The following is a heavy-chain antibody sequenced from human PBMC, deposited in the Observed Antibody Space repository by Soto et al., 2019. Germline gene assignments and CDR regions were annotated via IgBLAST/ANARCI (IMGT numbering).Heavy chain of an antibody. D-gene: IGHD3-3*02. Sequence: XGTLSRTCTVSGDSIISSDFYWGWVRQPPGKGLEWIGSIFYLGSSYYNPSLKSRVTMSVDTSKNQFSLRLRSVTAADTALYFCARHSLALRKNNWFDPWGQGIMVTV. J-gene: IGHJ5*02. V-gene: IGHV4-39*01. CDR3: ARHSLALRKNNWFDP. CDR2: IFYLGSS. CDR1: GDSIISSDFY.